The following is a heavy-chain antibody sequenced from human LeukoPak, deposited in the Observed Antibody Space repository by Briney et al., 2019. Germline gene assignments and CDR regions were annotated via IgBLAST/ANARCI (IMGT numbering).Heavy chain of an antibody. D-gene: IGHD3-10*01. J-gene: IGHJ4*02. CDR1: GFTFSSYS. V-gene: IGHV3-48*01. CDR2: ISSSSSTI. CDR3: ARGDRSAWFGELSDY. Sequence: PGGSLRLSCAASGFTFSSYSMNWVRQAPGKGLEWVSYISSSSSTIYYADSVKGRFTISRDNAKNSLYLQMDSLRAEDTAVYYCARGDRSAWFGELSDYWGQGTLVTVSS.